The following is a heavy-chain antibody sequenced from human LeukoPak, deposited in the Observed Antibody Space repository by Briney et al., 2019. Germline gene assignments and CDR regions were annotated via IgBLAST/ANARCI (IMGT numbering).Heavy chain of an antibody. CDR1: GFTFSSYA. D-gene: IGHD1-1*01. Sequence: GGSLRLSCAASGFTFSSYAMSWVRQAPGKGLEWVSAISGSGGSTYYADSVKGRFTISRDNAKNTLYLQMNSLRAEDTAVYYCAKGYGFTNWFDPWGQGTLVTVSS. V-gene: IGHV3-23*01. J-gene: IGHJ5*02. CDR3: AKGYGFTNWFDP. CDR2: ISGSGGST.